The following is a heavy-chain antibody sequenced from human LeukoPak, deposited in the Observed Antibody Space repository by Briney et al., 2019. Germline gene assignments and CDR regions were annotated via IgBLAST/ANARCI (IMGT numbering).Heavy chain of an antibody. CDR2: INPNSGGT. V-gene: IGHV1-2*06. CDR1: GGTFSSYA. J-gene: IGHJ4*02. Sequence: GASVKVSCKASGGTFSSYAISWVRQAPGQGLEWMGRINPNSGGTNYAQKFQGRVTMTRDTSISTAYMELSRLRSDDTAVYYCARVPREYSYGIYDYWGQGTLVTVSS. CDR3: ARVPREYSYGIYDY. D-gene: IGHD5-18*01.